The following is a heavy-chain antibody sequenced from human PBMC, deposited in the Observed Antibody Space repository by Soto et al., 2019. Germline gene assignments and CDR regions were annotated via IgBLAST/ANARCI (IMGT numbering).Heavy chain of an antibody. Sequence: PSETLSLTCTVSGGSISSYYWSWIRQPPGKGLEWIGYIYYSGSTNYNPSLKSRVTISVDTSKNQFSLKLSSVTAADTAVYYCAREDGTTGFDYWGQGTLVTVSS. CDR3: AREDGTTGFDY. V-gene: IGHV4-59*01. CDR2: IYYSGST. CDR1: GGSISSYY. D-gene: IGHD1-7*01. J-gene: IGHJ4*02.